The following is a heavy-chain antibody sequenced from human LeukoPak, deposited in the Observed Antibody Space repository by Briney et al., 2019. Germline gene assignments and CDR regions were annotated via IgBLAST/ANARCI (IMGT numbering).Heavy chain of an antibody. D-gene: IGHD3-10*01. Sequence: AETLSLTCTVSGGSISSSSYYWGWLRQPPGQGLEWIGSIYYSGSTYYNPAIKRRVTISVDTSKTQFSLKLSSVTAADTAVYCCARNLLSPPYYYGSRRTREPFDYWGQGTLVTVSS. J-gene: IGHJ4*02. CDR1: GGSISSSSYY. V-gene: IGHV4-39*01. CDR3: ARNLLSPPYYYGSRRTREPFDY. CDR2: IYYSGST.